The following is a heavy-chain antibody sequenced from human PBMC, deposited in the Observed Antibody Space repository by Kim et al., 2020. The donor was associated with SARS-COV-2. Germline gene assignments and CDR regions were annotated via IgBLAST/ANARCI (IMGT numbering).Heavy chain of an antibody. V-gene: IGHV4-39*01. CDR3: ARRRPAGNPHYFDY. Sequence: SETLSLTCTVSGGSFSCGDCFWAWIRQPPGKGLEWIGTIFYSGNTYHNPSLKSRIAIPVDTSKKQFSLWLSSVTAADTAIYYCARRRPAGNPHYFDYWGQGVLVTVSS. D-gene: IGHD6-25*01. J-gene: IGHJ4*02. CDR1: GGSFSCGDCF. CDR2: IFYSGNT.